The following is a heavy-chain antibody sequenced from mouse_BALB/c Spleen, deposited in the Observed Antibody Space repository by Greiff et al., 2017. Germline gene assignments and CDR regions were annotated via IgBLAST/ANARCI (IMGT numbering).Heavy chain of an antibody. Sequence: EVQLQQSGPELVKPGASVKMSCKASGYTFTSYVMHWVKQKPGQGLEWIGEINPSNGGTNYNEKFKRKATLTVDKSSSTAYMQLSSLTSEDSAVYYCTIGGYGSSFDYWGQGTTLTVSS. V-gene: IGHV1-14*01. CDR2: INPSNGGT. D-gene: IGHD1-1*01. CDR3: TIGGYGSSFDY. CDR1: GYTFTSYV. J-gene: IGHJ2*01.